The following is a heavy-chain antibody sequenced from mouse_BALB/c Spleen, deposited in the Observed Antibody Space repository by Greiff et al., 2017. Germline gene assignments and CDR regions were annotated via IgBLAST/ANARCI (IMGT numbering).Heavy chain of an antibody. CDR2: ISYSGST. CDR1: GYSITSDYA. CDR3: ARGTTATDY. V-gene: IGHV3-2*02. J-gene: IGHJ2*01. Sequence: EVKLMESGPGLVKPSQSLSLTCTVTGYSITSDYAWNWIRQFPGNKLEWMGYISYSGSTSYNPSLKSRISITRDTSKNQFFLQLNSVTTEDTATYYCARGTTATDYWGQGTTLTVSS. D-gene: IGHD1-2*01.